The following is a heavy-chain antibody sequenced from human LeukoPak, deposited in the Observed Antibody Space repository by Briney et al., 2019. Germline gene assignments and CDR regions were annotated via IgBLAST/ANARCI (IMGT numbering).Heavy chain of an antibody. D-gene: IGHD4-23*01. Sequence: PGGSLRLSCAASGFTFTSNWMSWVRQAPGKGLEWVANIKQDGSEKYYVDSVKGRFIISRDNAKNSLYLQMNSLRAEDTAVYYCAISYGGNFPFDYWGQGTLVTVSS. CDR3: AISYGGNFPFDY. V-gene: IGHV3-7*01. CDR1: GFTFTSNW. J-gene: IGHJ4*02. CDR2: IKQDGSEK.